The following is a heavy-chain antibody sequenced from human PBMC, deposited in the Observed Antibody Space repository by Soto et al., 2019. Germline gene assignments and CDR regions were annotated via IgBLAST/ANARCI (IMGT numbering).Heavy chain of an antibody. D-gene: IGHD3-3*01. Sequence: SETLSLTCTVSGGSISSSSYYWGWIRQPPGKGLEWIGSIYYSGSTYYNPSLKSRVTISVDTSKNQFSLKLSSVTAADTAVYYCARHSTVWSGYSYYYYGMDVWGQGTTVTVSS. J-gene: IGHJ6*02. CDR3: ARHSTVWSGYSYYYYGMDV. V-gene: IGHV4-39*01. CDR1: GGSISSSSYY. CDR2: IYYSGST.